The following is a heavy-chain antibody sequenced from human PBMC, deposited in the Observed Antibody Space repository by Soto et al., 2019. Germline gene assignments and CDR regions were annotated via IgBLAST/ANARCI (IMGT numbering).Heavy chain of an antibody. D-gene: IGHD6-13*01. V-gene: IGHV3-23*01. CDR1: GFIPSSYA. CDR2: ISGSGGAT. Sequence: GSRRLSCVVSGFIPSSYAMSWVRQAPGKGLEWVSGISGSGGATSYADSVKGRFTISRDNSKNTLYLQMNSLSAEDTAIYYCAKDAIMVSSSFNYFDFWGHGALVTVSS. J-gene: IGHJ4*01. CDR3: AKDAIMVSSSFNYFDF.